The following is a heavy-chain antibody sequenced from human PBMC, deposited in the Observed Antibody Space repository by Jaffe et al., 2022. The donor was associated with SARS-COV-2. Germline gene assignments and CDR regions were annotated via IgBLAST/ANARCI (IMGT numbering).Heavy chain of an antibody. CDR2: INHSGST. CDR3: ARGRGSSSSGGHAFDI. Sequence: QVQLQQWGAGLLKPSETLSLTCAVYGGSFSGYYWSWIRQPPGKGLEWIGEINHSGSTNYNPSLKSRVTISVDTSKNQFSLKLSSVTAADTAVYYCARGRGSSSSGGHAFDIWGQGTMVTVSS. V-gene: IGHV4-34*01. CDR1: GGSFSGYY. J-gene: IGHJ3*02. D-gene: IGHD6-6*01.